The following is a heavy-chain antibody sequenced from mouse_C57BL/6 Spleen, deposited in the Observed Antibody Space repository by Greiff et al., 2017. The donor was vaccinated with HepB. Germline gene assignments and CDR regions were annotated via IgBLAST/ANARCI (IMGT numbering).Heavy chain of an antibody. D-gene: IGHD5-5*01. CDR2: IDPSDSYT. V-gene: IGHV1-50*01. CDR1: GYTFTSYW. Sequence: QVQLQQPGAELVKPGASVKLSCKASGYTFTSYWMQWVKQRPGQGLEWIGEIDPSDSYTNYNQKFKGKATLTVDTSSSTAYMQLSSLTSEDSAVYYCARRLPYRYFDVWGTGTTVTVSS. CDR3: ARRLPYRYFDV. J-gene: IGHJ1*03.